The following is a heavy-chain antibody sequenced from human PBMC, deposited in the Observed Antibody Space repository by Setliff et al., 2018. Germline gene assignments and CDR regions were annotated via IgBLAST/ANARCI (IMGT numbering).Heavy chain of an antibody. Sequence: GGSLRLSCAASGFTVSSNYMSWVRQAPGKGLEWVSVIYSCGSTYYADSVKGRFTISRDNSKNTLYLQMNSLRAEDTAVYYCAKTHWDTWIRGAFDIWGQGTMVTVSS. J-gene: IGHJ3*02. CDR3: AKTHWDTWIRGAFDI. V-gene: IGHV3-66*01. CDR1: GFTVSSNY. CDR2: IYSCGST. D-gene: IGHD3-10*01.